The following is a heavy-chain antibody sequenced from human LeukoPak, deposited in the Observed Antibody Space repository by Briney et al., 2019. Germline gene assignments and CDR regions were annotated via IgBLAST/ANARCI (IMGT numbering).Heavy chain of an antibody. J-gene: IGHJ6*02. D-gene: IGHD3-9*01. CDR3: ARGLRYFDWSPYYYGMDV. Sequence: SETLSLTCTVSGGSISSYYWSWIRQPPGKGLEWIRYIYYSGSTNYNPSLKSRVTISVDTSKNQFSLKLSSVTAADTAVYYCARGLRYFDWSPYYYGMDVWGQGTTVTVSS. V-gene: IGHV4-59*01. CDR2: IYYSGST. CDR1: GGSISSYY.